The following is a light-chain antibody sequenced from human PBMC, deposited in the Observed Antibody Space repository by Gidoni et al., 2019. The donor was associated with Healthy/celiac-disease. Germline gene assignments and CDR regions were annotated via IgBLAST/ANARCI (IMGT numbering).Light chain of an antibody. V-gene: IGKV1-39*01. J-gene: IGKJ2*04. CDR3: QQSYSTPCS. CDR2: AAS. Sequence: DIQMTQSPSSLSASVGDRVTITCRASQSISSYLNWYQQKPRKAPKLLIYAASSLQSGVPSRFSGSGSGTDFTLTISSLQPEDFATYYCQQSYSTPCSFGQETKLEIK. CDR1: QSISSY.